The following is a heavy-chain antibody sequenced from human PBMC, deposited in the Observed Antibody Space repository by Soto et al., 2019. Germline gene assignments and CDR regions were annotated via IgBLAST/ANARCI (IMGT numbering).Heavy chain of an antibody. CDR3: AREDTLYYDSSGYYPTFDP. D-gene: IGHD3-22*01. J-gene: IGHJ5*02. Sequence: GASVKASCKASGYTFTSYGMSWVRQAPGQGLEWMGWISAYNGNTNYAQKLQGRVTMTTDTSTSTAYMELRSLRSDDTAVYYCAREDTLYYDSSGYYPTFDPWGQGTLVTVSS. V-gene: IGHV1-18*01. CDR2: ISAYNGNT. CDR1: GYTFTSYG.